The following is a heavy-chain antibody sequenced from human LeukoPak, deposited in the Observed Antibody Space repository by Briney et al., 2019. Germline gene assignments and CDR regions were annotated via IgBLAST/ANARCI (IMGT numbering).Heavy chain of an antibody. Sequence: SGTLSLTCAVYGGSFSGYYWSWIRQPPGKGLEWIGEINHSGSTNYNPSLKSRVTISVDTSKNQFSLKLSSVTAADTAVYYCAREKRGQWLAKYYFDYWGQGTLVTVSS. V-gene: IGHV4-34*01. CDR3: AREKRGQWLAKYYFDY. CDR2: INHSGST. J-gene: IGHJ4*02. CDR1: GGSFSGYY. D-gene: IGHD6-19*01.